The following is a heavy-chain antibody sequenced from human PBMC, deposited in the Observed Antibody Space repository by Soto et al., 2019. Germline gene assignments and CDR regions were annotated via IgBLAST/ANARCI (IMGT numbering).Heavy chain of an antibody. V-gene: IGHV3-30-3*01. CDR1: GFTFSSYA. D-gene: IGHD4-17*01. CDR2: ISYDGSNK. J-gene: IGHJ3*02. Sequence: RGSLRLSCASSGFTFSSYAMHWLGQAPGKGLEWVAVISYDGSNKYYGDSGKGRFTISRDNSKNTLYLHMNSLRAEDTAVYYCAKGPGDYAHNDAFDIWGHGTMVTVSS. CDR3: AKGPGDYAHNDAFDI.